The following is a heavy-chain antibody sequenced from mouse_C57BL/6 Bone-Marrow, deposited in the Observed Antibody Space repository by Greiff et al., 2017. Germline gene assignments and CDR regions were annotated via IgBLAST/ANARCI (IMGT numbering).Heavy chain of an antibody. D-gene: IGHD1-1*01. V-gene: IGHV1-59*01. CDR2: IDPSVSYT. Sequence: QVQLQQPGAELVRPGTSVKLSCKASGYTFTSYWMHWVKQRPGQGLEWIGVIDPSVSYTNYNQKFKGKATLAVDKASSTAYMQLSSLTSEDSAVYYCARVDYGSSYGFAYWGQGTLVTVSA. CDR1: GYTFTSYW. J-gene: IGHJ3*01. CDR3: ARVDYGSSYGFAY.